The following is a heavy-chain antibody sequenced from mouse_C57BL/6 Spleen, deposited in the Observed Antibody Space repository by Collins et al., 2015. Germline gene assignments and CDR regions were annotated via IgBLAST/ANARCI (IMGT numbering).Heavy chain of an antibody. D-gene: IGHD3-2*02. CDR1: GYTFTTYG. V-gene: IGHV9-3*01. J-gene: IGHJ4*01. CDR3: ARLDSSGYSYYYAMDY. CDR2: INTYSGVP. Sequence: QIQLVQSGPELKKPGETVKISCKASGYTFTTYGMSWVKQAPGKGLKWMGWINTYSGVPTYADDFKGRFAFSLETSASTAYLQINNLKNEDTATYFCARLDSSGYSYYYAMDYWGQGTSVTVSS.